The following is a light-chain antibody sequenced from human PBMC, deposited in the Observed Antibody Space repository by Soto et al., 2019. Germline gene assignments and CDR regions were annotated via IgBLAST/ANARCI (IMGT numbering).Light chain of an antibody. Sequence: EIVVTQSPATRSVAPGERATRSCRASQSVISNLAWYQQKPGQAPRLLIYGASTRATGIPARFSGSGSGRAFTLTISSLQPEDFAVYFCQHRSNWPPWTFGQGTKVDIK. CDR2: GAS. V-gene: IGKV3-15*01. J-gene: IGKJ1*01. CDR1: QSVISN. CDR3: QHRSNWPPWT.